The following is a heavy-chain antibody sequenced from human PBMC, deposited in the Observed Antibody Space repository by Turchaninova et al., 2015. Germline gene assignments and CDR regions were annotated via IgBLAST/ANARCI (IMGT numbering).Heavy chain of an antibody. CDR2: VSYAGSAK. D-gene: IGHD3-10*01. Sequence: QVQLVESGGGVVQPGGSLRLSCAASGFSFSTYGMHWVRQAPGKGLEWVALVSYAGSAKYSADSLEGRFTISRANSKTTLYHQMDSLRPEDTAVDDCAKDRGYHYGLDYWGQGTLVTVSS. CDR3: AKDRGYHYGLDY. V-gene: IGHV3-30*18. J-gene: IGHJ4*02. CDR1: GFSFSTYG.